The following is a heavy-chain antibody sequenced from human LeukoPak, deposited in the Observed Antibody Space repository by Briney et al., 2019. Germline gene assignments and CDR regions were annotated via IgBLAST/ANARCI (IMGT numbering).Heavy chain of an antibody. CDR2: IIPIFGTA. CDR3: AREGPNPFDY. V-gene: IGHV1-69*13. Sequence: SVKVSCKASGYTFTSYGISWVRQAPGQGLEWMGGIIPIFGTANYAQKFQGRVTITADESTSTAYMELSSLRSEDTAVYYCAREGPNPFDYWGQGTLVTVSS. CDR1: GYTFTSYG. J-gene: IGHJ4*02.